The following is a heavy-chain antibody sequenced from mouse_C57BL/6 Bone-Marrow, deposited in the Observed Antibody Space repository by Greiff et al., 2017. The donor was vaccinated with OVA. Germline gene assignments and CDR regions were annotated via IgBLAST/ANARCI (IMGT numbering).Heavy chain of an antibody. CDR2: INPNYGTT. J-gene: IGHJ3*01. V-gene: IGHV1-39*01. Sequence: VHVKQSGPELVKPGASVKISCKASGYSFTDYNMNWVKQSNGKSLEWIGVINPNYGTTSYNQKFKGKATLTVDQSSSTAYMQLNSLTSEDSAVYYCARWDYGSPWFAYWGQGTLVTVSA. CDR3: ARWDYGSPWFAY. D-gene: IGHD1-1*01. CDR1: GYSFTDYN.